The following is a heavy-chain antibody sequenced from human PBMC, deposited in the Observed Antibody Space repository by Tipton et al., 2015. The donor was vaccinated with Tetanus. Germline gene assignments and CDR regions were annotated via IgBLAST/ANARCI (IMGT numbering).Heavy chain of an antibody. V-gene: IGHV4-30-4*01. Sequence: TLSLTCTVSGGSISSGDYYWSWIRQPPGKGLEWIGYIYYSGSTYYNPSPKSRVTISVDTSKNQFSLKLSSVTAADTAVYYCARGLMGYYYDSSGPYFDYWGQGTLVTVSS. D-gene: IGHD3-22*01. J-gene: IGHJ4*02. CDR3: ARGLMGYYYDSSGPYFDY. CDR1: GGSISSGDYY. CDR2: IYYSGST.